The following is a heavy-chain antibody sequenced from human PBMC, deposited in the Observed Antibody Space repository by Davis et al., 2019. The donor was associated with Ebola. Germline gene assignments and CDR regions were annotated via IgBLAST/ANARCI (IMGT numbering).Heavy chain of an antibody. V-gene: IGHV4-59*08. D-gene: IGHD6-13*01. Sequence: MPSETLSLTCSVSGDPITTYSWNWIRQPPGKGLEWIGHSYDNGRTSHNPSLQSRVTISVDTSKNQFSLKLSSVTAADTAVYYCARHPFSSWFFVHFDYWGQGTLVTVSS. CDR2: SYDNGRT. CDR3: ARHPFSSWFFVHFDY. CDR1: GDPITTYS. J-gene: IGHJ4*02.